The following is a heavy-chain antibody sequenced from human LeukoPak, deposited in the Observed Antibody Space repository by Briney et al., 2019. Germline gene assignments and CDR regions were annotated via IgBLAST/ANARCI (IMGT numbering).Heavy chain of an antibody. D-gene: IGHD6-13*01. CDR2: IYSGGST. CDR1: GFTVSSNY. V-gene: IGHV3-66*01. J-gene: IGHJ4*02. CDR3: AREPPIAAAGTTFDY. Sequence: GGSLRLSCAASGFTVSSNYMSWVRQAPGKGLEWVPVIYSGGSTYYADSVKGRFTISRDNSKNTLYLQMNSLRAEDTAVYYCAREPPIAAAGTTFDYWGQGTLVTVSS.